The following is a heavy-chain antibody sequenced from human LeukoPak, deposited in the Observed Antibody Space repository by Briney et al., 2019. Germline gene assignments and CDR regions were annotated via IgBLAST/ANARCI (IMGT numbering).Heavy chain of an antibody. Sequence: GGSLRLSCAASGFKFSSFAMNWVRQAPGKGLEWVSSISGSASSIYYADSVKGRFTVSRDSSKNTLFLQMNSLTAEDTAIYYCAKCDNYYDSSGQGGVDYWGQGTLVTVSS. D-gene: IGHD3-22*01. V-gene: IGHV3-23*01. CDR1: GFKFSSFA. J-gene: IGHJ4*02. CDR3: AKCDNYYDSSGQGGVDY. CDR2: ISGSASSI.